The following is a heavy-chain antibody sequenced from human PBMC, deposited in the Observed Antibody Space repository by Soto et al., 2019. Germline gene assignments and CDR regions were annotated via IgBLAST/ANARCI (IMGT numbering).Heavy chain of an antibody. J-gene: IGHJ5*02. CDR2: IYYSGST. CDR1: GVSISSYY. V-gene: IGHV4-59*12. CDR3: AGGGSGYYNL. D-gene: IGHD3-22*01. Sequence: SETLSLTCTVSGVSISSYYWSWIRQPPGKGLEWIGYIYYSGSTNYNPSLKSRVTISRDNAKNTLSLQMNSLTAEDTAVYYCAGGGSGYYNLWGQGTLVTVSS.